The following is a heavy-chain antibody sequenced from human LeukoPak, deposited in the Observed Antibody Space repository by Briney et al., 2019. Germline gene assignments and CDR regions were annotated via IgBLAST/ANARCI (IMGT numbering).Heavy chain of an antibody. Sequence: PGGSLRLSCTPSGFTLRNYTTTWVRQAPGKGLEWVSSISSTSSYIYYSDSVTGRFTVSRDNAKESLSLQMNSLRAEDTAVYYCARVGYFDSSGYYFPIAFDMWGQGTMVTVAS. CDR2: ISSTSSYI. V-gene: IGHV3-21*01. J-gene: IGHJ3*02. D-gene: IGHD3-22*01. CDR3: ARVGYFDSSGYYFPIAFDM. CDR1: GFTLRNYT.